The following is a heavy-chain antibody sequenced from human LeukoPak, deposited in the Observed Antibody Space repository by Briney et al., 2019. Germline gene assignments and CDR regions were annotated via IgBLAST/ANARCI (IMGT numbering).Heavy chain of an antibody. D-gene: IGHD1-26*01. CDR1: GFTFSTYA. Sequence: PGGSLRLSCAASGFTFSTYAVNWVRQAPGKGLEWVSTISGSGDSTYYADSVKGRFTISRDNSKDTLYLQMNSLRAEDTAVYYCAKDSIVGAILFDYWGQGTLVTVSS. J-gene: IGHJ4*02. CDR3: AKDSIVGAILFDY. CDR2: ISGSGDST. V-gene: IGHV3-23*01.